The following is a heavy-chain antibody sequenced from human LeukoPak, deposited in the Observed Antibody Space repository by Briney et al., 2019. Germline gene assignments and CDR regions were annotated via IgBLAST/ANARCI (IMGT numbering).Heavy chain of an antibody. V-gene: IGHV4-31*03. Sequence: PSETLSLTCTVSGGSISSGSHYYQWIRQHPGKGLEWIGYIYYTGITSYNPSLKSRVTMSVDTSMNQVSLKVTSLTAADTAVYYCAASSGVTLGRFWGQGALVTVS. CDR1: GGSISSGSHY. J-gene: IGHJ4*02. CDR3: AASSGVTLGRF. CDR2: IYYTGIT. D-gene: IGHD3-16*01.